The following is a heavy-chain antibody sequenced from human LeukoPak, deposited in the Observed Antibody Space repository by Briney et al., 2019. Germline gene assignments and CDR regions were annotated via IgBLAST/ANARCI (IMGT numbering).Heavy chain of an antibody. V-gene: IGHV1-8*03. Sequence: GSAKVSRKASGYTFSSYDINWVRQATGQGLEWMGWMNPNSGNTGYAQKLQGRVTITSNTSRSTAYMEVSSLRSEDTAVYYCARGGVPAAMGYYYYYMDVWGKGTTVTVSS. D-gene: IGHD2-2*01. CDR1: GYTFSSYD. CDR3: ARGGVPAAMGYYYYYMDV. J-gene: IGHJ6*03. CDR2: MNPNSGNT.